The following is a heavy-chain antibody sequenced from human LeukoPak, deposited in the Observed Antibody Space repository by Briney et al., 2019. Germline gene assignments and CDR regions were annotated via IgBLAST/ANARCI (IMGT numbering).Heavy chain of an antibody. D-gene: IGHD2-15*01. CDR3: ARGFCSGGTCFDY. J-gene: IGHJ4*02. Sequence: GGSLRLSCAASGFTVSSNYMSWVRQAPGKGLEWVSFIYSGAGTDYADSVEGRFTISTDNSKNTMYLQMNSLRAEDTAVYYCARGFCSGGTCFDYWGQGTLVTVSS. V-gene: IGHV3-53*01. CDR1: GFTVSSNY. CDR2: IYSGAGT.